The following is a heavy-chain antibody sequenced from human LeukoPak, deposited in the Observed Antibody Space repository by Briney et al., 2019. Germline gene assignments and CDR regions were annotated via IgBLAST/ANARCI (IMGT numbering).Heavy chain of an antibody. CDR3: ARVQSGYSPDIYYFDY. CDR1: GYTFTSYY. V-gene: IGHV1-46*01. J-gene: IGHJ4*02. Sequence: ASVKVSCKASGYTFTSYYMHWVRQAPGQGLEWMGIINPSGGSTSYAQKFQGRVTMTRDTSTSTVYMELSSLRSEDTAVYYCARVQSGYSPDIYYFDYWGQGTLVPVSS. D-gene: IGHD5-18*01. CDR2: INPSGGST.